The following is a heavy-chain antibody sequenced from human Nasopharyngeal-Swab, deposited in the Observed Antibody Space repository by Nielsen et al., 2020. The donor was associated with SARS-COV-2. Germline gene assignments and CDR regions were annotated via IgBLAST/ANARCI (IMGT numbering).Heavy chain of an antibody. CDR1: GFTFSNYW. CDR3: ATAGGWYFDY. CDR2: IKQDGSEK. Sequence: GESLKISCVASGFTFSNYWMNWVRQAPGKGLEWVAKIKQDGSEKYYVDSVKGRFTISRDNAKNSLYLQMDSLRAEDTAVYYCATAGGWYFDYWGQGTLVTVSS. D-gene: IGHD6-19*01. V-gene: IGHV3-7*03. J-gene: IGHJ4*02.